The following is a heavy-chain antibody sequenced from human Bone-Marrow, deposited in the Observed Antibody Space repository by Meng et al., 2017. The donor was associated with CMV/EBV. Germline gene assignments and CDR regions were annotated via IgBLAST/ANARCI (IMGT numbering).Heavy chain of an antibody. Sequence: QVLLQHWGAGLFKPSAALSPTCAVKGGYFSSYYWSWIRQAPGKGLEWIGEINHSGSTNYNPSLKSRVTISVDTSKNQFSLKLSSVTAADTAVYYCARGGGPFDYWGQGTLVTVSS. CDR3: ARGGGPFDY. V-gene: IGHV4-34*01. J-gene: IGHJ4*02. CDR1: GGYFSSYY. CDR2: INHSGST. D-gene: IGHD3-16*01.